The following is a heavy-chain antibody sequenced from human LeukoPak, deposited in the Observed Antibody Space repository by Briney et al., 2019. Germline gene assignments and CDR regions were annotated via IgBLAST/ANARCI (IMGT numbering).Heavy chain of an antibody. Sequence: GGSLRLSCAASGFTFSSYAMSWVRQAPGKGLEWVSAISGSGGSTYYADFVKGRFTISRDNSKNTLYLQMNSLRAEDTAVYYCAKSQLLLSDQYDYWGQGTLVTVSS. CDR3: AKSQLLLSDQYDY. CDR2: ISGSGGST. V-gene: IGHV3-23*01. J-gene: IGHJ4*02. CDR1: GFTFSSYA. D-gene: IGHD2-2*01.